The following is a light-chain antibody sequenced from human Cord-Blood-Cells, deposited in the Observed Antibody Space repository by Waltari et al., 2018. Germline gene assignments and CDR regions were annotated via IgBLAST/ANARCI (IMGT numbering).Light chain of an antibody. CDR3: QAWDSSTWV. CDR2: QDS. CDR1: QLADNY. V-gene: IGLV3-1*01. Sequence: SYELTQPPSVSVSPGQTARITCSGDQLADNYACWYQQKPGQSPVLVIYQDSKRPPGIPERFSGSNSGNTATLTISGTQAMDEADYYCQAWDSSTWVFGGGTKLTVL. J-gene: IGLJ3*02.